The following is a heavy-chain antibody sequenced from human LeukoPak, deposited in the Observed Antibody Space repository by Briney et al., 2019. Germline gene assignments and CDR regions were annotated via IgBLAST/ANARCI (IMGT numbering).Heavy chain of an antibody. D-gene: IGHD3-10*01. CDR2: IAPISGTP. CDR3: AREGEYYSESGNLVDASDV. CDR1: GGTFTHYV. J-gene: IGHJ3*01. V-gene: IGHV1-69*06. Sequence: ASVKVSCKASGGTFTHYVISWVRQAPGQGLEWMGGIAPISGTPMYAQRFQGRVTISADTSTYTASMEMSSLTSEDTAMYYCAREGEYYSESGNLVDASDVWGQGTMVTVSA.